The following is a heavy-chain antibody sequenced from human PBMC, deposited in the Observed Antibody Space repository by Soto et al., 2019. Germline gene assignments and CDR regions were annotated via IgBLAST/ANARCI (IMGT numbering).Heavy chain of an antibody. D-gene: IGHD2-15*01. CDR3: AKIAVVGAYFDY. J-gene: IGHJ4*02. CDR2: IYYSGST. Sequence: SETLSLTCTVSGGSISSYYWSWIRQPPGKGLEWIGYIYYSGSTNYNPSLKSRVTISVDTSKNQFSLKLSSVTAADTAVYYCAKIAVVGAYFDYWGQGTLVTVSS. V-gene: IGHV4-59*01. CDR1: GGSISSYY.